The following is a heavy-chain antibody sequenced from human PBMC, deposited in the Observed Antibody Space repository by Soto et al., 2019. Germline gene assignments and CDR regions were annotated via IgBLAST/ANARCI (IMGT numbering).Heavy chain of an antibody. CDR1: GYTVTGHW. CDR2: IDPSDSYT. V-gene: IGHV5-10-1*01. Sequence: PGESLKISCHGSGYTVTGHWISWVRQMPGKGLEWMGRIDPSDSYTDYSPTVQGHVTMSADKSINTAYLQWSSLQASDTAVYYCTRHTGYDSSLDYWGQGTLVTVSS. D-gene: IGHD5-12*01. J-gene: IGHJ4*02. CDR3: TRHTGYDSSLDY.